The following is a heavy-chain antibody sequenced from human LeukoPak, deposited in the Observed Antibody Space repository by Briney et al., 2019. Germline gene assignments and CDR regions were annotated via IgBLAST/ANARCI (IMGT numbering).Heavy chain of an antibody. Sequence: ASVKVSCKASGYTFTSYAMHWVRQAPGQRLEWMGWINAGNGNTKYSQKFQGRVTITRDTSASTAYMELSSLRSEDMAVYYCAREPLIREQQLVRWSWFDPWGQGTLVTVSS. J-gene: IGHJ5*02. CDR1: GYTFTSYA. V-gene: IGHV1-3*01. D-gene: IGHD6-13*01. CDR2: INAGNGNT. CDR3: AREPLIREQQLVRWSWFDP.